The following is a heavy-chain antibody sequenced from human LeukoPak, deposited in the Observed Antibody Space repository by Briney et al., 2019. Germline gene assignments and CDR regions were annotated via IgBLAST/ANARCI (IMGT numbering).Heavy chain of an antibody. CDR3: AAHDWFDP. J-gene: IGHJ5*02. CDR1: EFTVSSNY. CDR2: IYSGGST. V-gene: IGHV3-66*01. Sequence: GGSLRLSCAASEFTVSSNYMSWVRQAPGKGLEWVSVIYSGGSTYYADSVKGRFTISRDNSKNTLYLQTNSLRAEDTAVYYCAAHDWFDPWGQGTLVTVSS.